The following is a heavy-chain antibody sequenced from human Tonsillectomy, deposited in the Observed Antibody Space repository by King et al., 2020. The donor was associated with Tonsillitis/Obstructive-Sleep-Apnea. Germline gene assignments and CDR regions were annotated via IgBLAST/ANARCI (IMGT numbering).Heavy chain of an antibody. D-gene: IGHD6-13*01. CDR2: IRSKAYGGTT. Sequence: VQLVESGGGLVQPGRSLRLSCTASGFTFGDYAMNWVRQAPGKVLEWVGFIRSKAYGGTTEYAASVKGRFTISRDDSKSIAYLQMNSLKTEDTAVYYCTRVGSGITAVYGIDVWGQGTTVTVSS. CDR1: GFTFGDYA. V-gene: IGHV3-49*04. CDR3: TRVGSGITAVYGIDV. J-gene: IGHJ6*02.